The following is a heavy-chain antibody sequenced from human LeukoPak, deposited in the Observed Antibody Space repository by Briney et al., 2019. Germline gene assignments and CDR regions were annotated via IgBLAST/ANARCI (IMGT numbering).Heavy chain of an antibody. Sequence: SETLSLTCTVSGGSISSGGYYWSWIRQPPGKGLEWIGYIYHSGSTYYNPSLKSRVTISVDRSKNQFSLKLSSVTAADTAVYYCARVVVGATARAFDIWGQGTMVTVSS. CDR3: ARVVVGATARAFDI. J-gene: IGHJ3*02. CDR1: GGSISSGGYY. D-gene: IGHD1-26*01. CDR2: IYHSGST. V-gene: IGHV4-30-2*01.